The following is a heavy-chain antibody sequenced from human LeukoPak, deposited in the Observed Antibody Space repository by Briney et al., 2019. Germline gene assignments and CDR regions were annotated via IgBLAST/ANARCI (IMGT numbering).Heavy chain of an antibody. J-gene: IGHJ4*02. CDR3: AREPYDSSGYYLFDY. D-gene: IGHD3-22*01. Sequence: ASVKVSCKTSGYTFTGYHMHWVRQAPGQGLEWMGWINPNSGGTSYAQKFQGRVTMTRDTSISTAYMELSRVRSDDTAVYYCAREPYDSSGYYLFDYWGQGTLVTVSS. CDR1: GYTFTGYH. V-gene: IGHV1-2*02. CDR2: INPNSGGT.